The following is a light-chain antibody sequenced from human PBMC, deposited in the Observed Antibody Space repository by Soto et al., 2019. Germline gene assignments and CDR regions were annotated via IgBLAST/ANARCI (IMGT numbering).Light chain of an antibody. V-gene: IGKV1-27*01. J-gene: IGKJ1*01. CDR2: AAS. CDR1: QGISNY. CDR3: QKYNSVPRT. Sequence: DLQMTQSPSSLSASAGDRVTIACRASQGISNYVAWYQQKPGKVPKLLIYAASTLQSGVPSRFSGSGSGTDFTLTISSLQPEDVATYYCQKYNSVPRTFGQGTKVEIK.